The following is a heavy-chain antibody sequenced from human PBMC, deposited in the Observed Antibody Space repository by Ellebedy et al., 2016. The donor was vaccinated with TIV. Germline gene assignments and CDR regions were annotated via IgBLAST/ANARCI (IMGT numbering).Heavy chain of an antibody. D-gene: IGHD3-22*01. CDR2: ISGSGGST. V-gene: IGHV3-23*01. Sequence: PGGSLRLSCAASGFTFSSYAMSWVRQAPGKGLEWLSAISGSGGSTYYADSVKGRFTISRDNSKNTMFLQINSLRAEDTAVYYCAKVGGGTDRSGYSWSGMDVWGQGTTVTVSS. J-gene: IGHJ6*02. CDR3: AKVGGGTDRSGYSWSGMDV. CDR1: GFTFSSYA.